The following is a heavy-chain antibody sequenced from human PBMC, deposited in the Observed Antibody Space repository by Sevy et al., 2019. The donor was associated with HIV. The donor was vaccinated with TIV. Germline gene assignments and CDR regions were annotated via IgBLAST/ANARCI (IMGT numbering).Heavy chain of an antibody. CDR2: IYYSGRT. CDR1: GDSISGYY. J-gene: IGHJ6*02. CDR3: ARALQDYYYAMHV. V-gene: IGHV4-59*01. Sequence: SETLSLTCTVSGDSISGYYWSWIRQPPGKGLEWIGYIYYSGRTNYNSSFKSRVAISVDTSKNQFSLKLRSVTAADTAVYYCARALQDYYYAMHVWGQGTTVTVSS.